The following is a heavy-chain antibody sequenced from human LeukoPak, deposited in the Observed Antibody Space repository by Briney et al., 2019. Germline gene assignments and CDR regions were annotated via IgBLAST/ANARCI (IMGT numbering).Heavy chain of an antibody. D-gene: IGHD1-20*01. CDR2: INPNSGGT. V-gene: IGHV1-2*02. CDR3: ARVQAITGTIGYYYYYMDV. Sequence: ASVKVSCKASGYTFTGYYMHWVRQAPGQGLEWMGWINPNSGGTNYAQKFQGRVTMTRDTSISTAYMELSRLRSDDTAVDYCARVQAITGTIGYYYYYMDVWGKGTTVTIFS. CDR1: GYTFTGYY. J-gene: IGHJ6*03.